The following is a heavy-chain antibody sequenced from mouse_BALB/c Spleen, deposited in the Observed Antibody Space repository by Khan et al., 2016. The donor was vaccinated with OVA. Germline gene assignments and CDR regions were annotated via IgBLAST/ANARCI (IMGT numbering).Heavy chain of an antibody. J-gene: IGHJ3*01. D-gene: IGHD1-1*02. CDR3: ASGGSYEGWFTY. CDR1: GYTFTSYV. CDR2: IYPFNGDT. V-gene: IGHV1S136*01. Sequence: EVQLQESGPELVKPGASVKMSCKASGYTFTSYVMHWVKQKPGQGLEWFVYIYPFNGDTFYNEKFKDKATLTSDKSSNTVYMQLSCLTSEDSAVYVGASGGSYEGWFTYWGQGTLVTVSA.